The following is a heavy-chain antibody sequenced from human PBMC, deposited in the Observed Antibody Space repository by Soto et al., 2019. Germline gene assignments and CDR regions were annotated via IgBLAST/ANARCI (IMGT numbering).Heavy chain of an antibody. Sequence: GGSLRLSCAASGFTFSSYWMHWVRQAPGKGLVWVSRINSDGSSTSYADSVKGRFTISRDNAKNTLYLQMNSLRAEDTAVYYCASAEEAMVRGVIMPDYWGQGTLVTVSS. J-gene: IGHJ4*02. CDR3: ASAEEAMVRGVIMPDY. CDR2: INSDGSST. D-gene: IGHD3-10*01. CDR1: GFTFSSYW. V-gene: IGHV3-74*01.